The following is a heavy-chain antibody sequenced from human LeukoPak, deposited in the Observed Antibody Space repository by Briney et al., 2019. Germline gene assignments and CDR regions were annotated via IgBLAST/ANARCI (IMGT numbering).Heavy chain of an antibody. J-gene: IGHJ4*02. CDR3: AKGSSSGGSKFDY. D-gene: IGHD6-19*01. Sequence: PGGSLRLSCAASGFTFSSYEMNWVRQAPGEGLEWVSTIGGSGGGTFYADSVKGRFTISRDNAKNTLYLQMNSLRADDTAVYYCAKGSSSGGSKFDYWGQGTLVTVSS. CDR1: GFTFSSYE. V-gene: IGHV3-23*01. CDR2: IGGSGGGT.